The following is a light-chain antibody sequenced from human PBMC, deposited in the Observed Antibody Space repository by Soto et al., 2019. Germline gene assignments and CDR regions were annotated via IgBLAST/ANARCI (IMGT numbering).Light chain of an antibody. J-gene: IGKJ4*01. Sequence: DIGMTQSPATLSVSPGERATLSCRASQSVYNNLAWYQQNPGQAPRLLIYSTSTRATGIPARFSGSGSGTEFTLTISSLQSEDFAVYYCQQYSDWPLTFGGGTKVEIK. CDR3: QQYSDWPLT. CDR2: STS. V-gene: IGKV3-15*01. CDR1: QSVYNN.